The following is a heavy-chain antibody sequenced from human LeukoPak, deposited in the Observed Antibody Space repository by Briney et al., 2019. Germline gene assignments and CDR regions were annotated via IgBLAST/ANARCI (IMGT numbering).Heavy chain of an antibody. Sequence: GSVKVSCKASGYTFTGYYMPWVRQAPGQGLEWMGRINPNSGGTNDAQKSHGRVSMTRDTTISTAYMELSRLRSDDTAVYYCARMLYYDFWSGYYGPDAFDIWGQGTMVTVSS. CDR3: ARMLYYDFWSGYYGPDAFDI. V-gene: IGHV1-2*06. D-gene: IGHD3-3*01. J-gene: IGHJ3*02. CDR2: INPNSGGT. CDR1: GYTFTGYY.